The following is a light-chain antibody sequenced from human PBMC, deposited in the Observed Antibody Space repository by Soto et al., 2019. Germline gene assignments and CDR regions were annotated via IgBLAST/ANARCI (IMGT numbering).Light chain of an antibody. V-gene: IGKV1-33*01. CDR3: QQYASLPRT. J-gene: IGKJ1*01. Sequence: DIQMTQSPSSLCTSVGDRVTITCQASQDISYYLNWYQQKPGKAPKLLIYHASNLETGVPSRFSGIGSGTDFTLTISSLQPEDIAKYYCQQYASLPRTFGQGTKVDIK. CDR1: QDISYY. CDR2: HAS.